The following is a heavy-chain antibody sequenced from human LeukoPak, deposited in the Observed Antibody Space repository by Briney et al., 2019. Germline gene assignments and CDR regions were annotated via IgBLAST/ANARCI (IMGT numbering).Heavy chain of an antibody. V-gene: IGHV3-74*01. CDR1: GFTFSSYW. D-gene: IGHD6-13*01. J-gene: IGHJ4*02. CDR3: ASPRREQQLDSFDY. CDR2: INSDGSST. Sequence: GGSLRLSRAASGFTFSSYWMHWVHQAPGKGLVWVSRINSDGSSTSYADSVKGRSTISRDNAKNTLYLQMHSLRAEDTAVYYCASPRREQQLDSFDYWGQGTLVTVSS.